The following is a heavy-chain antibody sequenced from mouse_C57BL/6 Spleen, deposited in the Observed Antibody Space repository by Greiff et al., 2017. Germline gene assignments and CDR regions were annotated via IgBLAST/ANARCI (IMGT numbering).Heavy chain of an antibody. J-gene: IGHJ4*01. CDR2: IYPGDGDT. V-gene: IGHV1-80*01. Sequence: VQLQESGAELVKPGASVKISCKASGYAFSSYWMNWVKQRPGKGLEWIGQIYPGDGDTNYNGKFKGKATLTADKSSSTAYMQLSSLTSEDSAVYFCANDGYSYYAMDYWGQGTSVTVPS. CDR3: ANDGYSYYAMDY. CDR1: GYAFSSYW. D-gene: IGHD2-3*01.